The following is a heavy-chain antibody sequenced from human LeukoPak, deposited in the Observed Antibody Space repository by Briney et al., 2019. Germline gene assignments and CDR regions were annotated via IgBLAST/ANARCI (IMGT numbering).Heavy chain of an antibody. CDR1: GFTFSSYA. V-gene: IGHV3-23*01. Sequence: GRSLRLSCAASGFTFSSYAMSWVRQAPGKGLEWVSAISTGGATTYYADSVKGRFTISRDNSKNTLYLQMNSLRAEASAVYYCAKDYGGDPFDYWGQGTLVTVSS. CDR2: ISTGGATT. J-gene: IGHJ4*02. D-gene: IGHD2-21*02. CDR3: AKDYGGDPFDY.